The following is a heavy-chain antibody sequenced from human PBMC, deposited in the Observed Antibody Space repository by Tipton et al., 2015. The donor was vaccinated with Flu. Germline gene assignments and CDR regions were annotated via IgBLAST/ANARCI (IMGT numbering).Heavy chain of an antibody. Sequence: TLSLTCTVSGGSISNNPYYWSWIRQPPGKGLEWIGYVSYRGSTNYNPSLKSRVTISLDTSKNQFSLRLSSVTAADTAVYYCAGGSGSYSFDYWGQGTLVTVSS. D-gene: IGHD3-10*01. V-gene: IGHV4-61*01. CDR2: VSYRGST. CDR3: AGGSGSYSFDY. J-gene: IGHJ4*02. CDR1: GGSISNNPYY.